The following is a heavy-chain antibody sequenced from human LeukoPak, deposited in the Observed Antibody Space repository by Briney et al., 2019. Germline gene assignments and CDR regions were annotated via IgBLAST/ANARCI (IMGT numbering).Heavy chain of an antibody. J-gene: IGHJ3*02. Sequence: PSETLSLTCTVAAGXISNYHWSWIRQPPGKGLEWIGCIFYSGSTYYNPSLKSRVTISVETSKNLFSLRLSSVTAADTAVYYCARTNGFDIWGQGTMVTVSS. CDR2: IFYSGST. CDR1: AGXISNYH. CDR3: ARTNGFDI. V-gene: IGHV4-59*08.